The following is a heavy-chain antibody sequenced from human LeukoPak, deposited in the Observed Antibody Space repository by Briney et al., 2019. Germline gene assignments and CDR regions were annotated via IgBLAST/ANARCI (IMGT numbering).Heavy chain of an antibody. V-gene: IGHV4-30-4*01. CDR1: GGSISSDDYY. CDR3: ASGLVAVAGSFDY. Sequence: SETLSLTCTVSGGSISSDDYYWSWIRQPPGKGLEWIGYIYYTGSTYYNPSLKSRVTISVDTSKNHFSLKLSSVTAADTAVYYCASGLVAVAGSFDYWGQGTLVTVSS. D-gene: IGHD6-19*01. J-gene: IGHJ4*02. CDR2: IYYTGST.